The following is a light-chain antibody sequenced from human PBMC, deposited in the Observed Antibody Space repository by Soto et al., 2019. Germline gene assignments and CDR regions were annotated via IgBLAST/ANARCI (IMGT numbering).Light chain of an antibody. CDR3: QQYDSSLGLT. V-gene: IGKV3-20*01. CDR2: GAS. Sequence: EIVLTQSPGTLSLSPGERATLSCRASQSVSSSYLAWYQQKPGQAPRLLIYGASTRATGIPDRFSGSGSGTSCTLTISRVDPEDFAVYYWQQYDSSLGLTFGGGTKVEIK. J-gene: IGKJ4*01. CDR1: QSVSSSY.